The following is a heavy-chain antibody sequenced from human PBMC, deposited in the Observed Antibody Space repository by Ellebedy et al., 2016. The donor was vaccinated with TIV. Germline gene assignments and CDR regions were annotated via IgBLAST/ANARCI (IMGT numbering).Heavy chain of an antibody. D-gene: IGHD3-3*01. CDR2: IYPGDSTT. Sequence: KVSCKGSGYSFSHYWIGWVRQMPGKGLEWMGIIYPGDSTTIYSPSFQGQVTFSADNSITTAYLQWSSLKASDTAMYYCARRPFRSRSLYDYWGQGTLVTVSS. J-gene: IGHJ4*02. CDR1: GYSFSHYW. CDR3: ARRPFRSRSLYDY. V-gene: IGHV5-51*01.